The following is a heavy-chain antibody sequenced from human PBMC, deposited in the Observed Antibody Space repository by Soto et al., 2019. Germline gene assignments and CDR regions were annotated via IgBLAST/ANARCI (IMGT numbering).Heavy chain of an antibody. CDR3: SREQYNWKL. CDR2: VYHTGNT. J-gene: IGHJ4*02. D-gene: IGHD1-20*01. CDR1: GVSITPYY. Sequence: QVQLQESGPGLVKPSETLSLTCTVSGVSITPYYWTWIRHPPGKGLEWIGSVYHTGNTYYNPSLKSRVTIALDTSKNQGSLRMKSVTAADTAVYYCSREQYNWKLWGQGTLDTVSS. V-gene: IGHV4-59*01.